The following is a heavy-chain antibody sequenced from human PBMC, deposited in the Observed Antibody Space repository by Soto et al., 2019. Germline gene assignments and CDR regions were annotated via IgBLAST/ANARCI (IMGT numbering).Heavy chain of an antibody. V-gene: IGHV3-21*01. CDR2: ISSSSSYI. CDR1: GFTFSSYS. Sequence: GGSLRLSCAASGFTFSSYSMNWVRQAPGKGLEWVSSISSSSSYIYYADSVKGRLTISRDNAKNSLYLQMNSLRAEDTAVYYCARDYGDYEGVVDYWGQGTLVTVPS. D-gene: IGHD4-17*01. J-gene: IGHJ4*02. CDR3: ARDYGDYEGVVDY.